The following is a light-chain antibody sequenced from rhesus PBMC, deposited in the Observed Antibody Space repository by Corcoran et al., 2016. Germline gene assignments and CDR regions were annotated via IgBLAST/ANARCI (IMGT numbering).Light chain of an antibody. CDR3: LQYTSSPFT. CDR1: QGISSW. V-gene: IGKV1-22*01. J-gene: IGKJ3*01. CDR2: KAS. Sequence: DIQMTQSPSYLSASVGDTVTIHCQSSQGISSWLAWYQQKQGKAPKLLLYKASRLQSGVASRFSGSGSGTDFTLPISSLRPKDVATYYFLQYTSSPFTLGPGTKLDIK.